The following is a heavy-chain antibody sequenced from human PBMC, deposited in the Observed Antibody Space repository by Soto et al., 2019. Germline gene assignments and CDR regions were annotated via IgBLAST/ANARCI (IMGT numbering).Heavy chain of an antibody. CDR2: IKSKTDGGTT. D-gene: IGHD2-2*02. CDR1: GFTFINAW. V-gene: IGHV3-15*01. CDR3: TTDRGDCSSTSCYTGWHYYYGMDV. Sequence: GGSLRLSCAASGFTFINAWMSWVRQAPGKGLEWVGRIKSKTDGGTTDYAAPVKGRFTISRDDSKNTLYLQMNSLKTEDTAVYYCTTDRGDCSSTSCYTGWHYYYGMDVWGQGTTVTVS. J-gene: IGHJ6*02.